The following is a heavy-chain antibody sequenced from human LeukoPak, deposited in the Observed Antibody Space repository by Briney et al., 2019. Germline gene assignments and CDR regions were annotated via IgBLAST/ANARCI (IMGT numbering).Heavy chain of an antibody. V-gene: IGHV3-74*01. J-gene: IGHJ4*02. CDR2: ISTDGYTT. CDR3: VRDFRSADY. CDR1: GFTFSSCA. Sequence: GGSLRLSCAASGFTFSSCAMHWVRQAPGKGLVWVSRISTDGYTTDYADFVQGRFTASRDNTKNTWSLEMNSLRAEDTAVYYCVRDFRSADYWGQGTLVTVSS.